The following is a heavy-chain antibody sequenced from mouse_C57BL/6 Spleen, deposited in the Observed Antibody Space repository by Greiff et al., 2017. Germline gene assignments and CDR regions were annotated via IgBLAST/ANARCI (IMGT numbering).Heavy chain of an antibody. Sequence: QEQREEEGGEKEKTGASVKLSCKASGYTFTSYTMHWVKQRPGQGLEWIGYINPSSGYTTSNQKFTDKAPLYADTSSSTAYMKLSSLTSDDSAVYYCARYYGSSSYWYFGVWGTGTTVTGSS. V-gene: IGHV1-4*01. D-gene: IGHD1-1*01. CDR2: INPSSGYT. J-gene: IGHJ1*03. CDR3: ARYYGSSSYWYFGV. CDR1: GYTFTSYT.